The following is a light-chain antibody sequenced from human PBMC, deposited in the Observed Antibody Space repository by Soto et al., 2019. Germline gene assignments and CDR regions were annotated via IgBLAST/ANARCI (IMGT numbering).Light chain of an antibody. Sequence: QAVVTQPPSTSGTPGQRVTISCSGSSSNIGSYYVYWYQHLPGTAPKLLIYRNNQRPSGVPDRFSGSKSGTSASLAISGLRSDDEADYYCATWDDSLSGPVFGGGTKLTVL. CDR2: RNN. J-gene: IGLJ3*02. V-gene: IGLV1-47*01. CDR3: ATWDDSLSGPV. CDR1: SSNIGSYY.